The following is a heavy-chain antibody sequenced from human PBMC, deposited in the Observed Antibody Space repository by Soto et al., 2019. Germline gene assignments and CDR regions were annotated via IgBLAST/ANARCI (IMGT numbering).Heavy chain of an antibody. Sequence: SQTLSLTCAGSGASILSNHWWSWVRQPPGKGLEWIGEIYHSGSTNYNPSLKSRVTISVDKSKNQFSLKLSSVTAADTAVYYCASVRGQYYYGMDVWGQGTTVT. CDR2: IYHSGST. J-gene: IGHJ6*02. CDR1: GASILSNHW. V-gene: IGHV4-4*02. D-gene: IGHD3-10*02. CDR3: ASVRGQYYYGMDV.